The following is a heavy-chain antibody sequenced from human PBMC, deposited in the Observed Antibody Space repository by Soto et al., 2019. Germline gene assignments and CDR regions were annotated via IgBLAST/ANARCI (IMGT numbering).Heavy chain of an antibody. CDR1: GYSFTTYC. Sequence: GESLKISCKASGYSFTTYCITWVRQRPWKGLEWMGRIDPSDSYANYSPSFQGHVTISADKSINTAYLQWSSLKASDTAIYYCGRVRVDKAEGWFDPWGQGTLVTVSS. V-gene: IGHV5-10-1*01. D-gene: IGHD5-18*01. CDR3: GRVRVDKAEGWFDP. J-gene: IGHJ5*02. CDR2: IDPSDSYA.